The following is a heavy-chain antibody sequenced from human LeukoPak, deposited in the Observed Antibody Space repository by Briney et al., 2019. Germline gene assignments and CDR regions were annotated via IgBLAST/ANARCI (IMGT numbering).Heavy chain of an antibody. CDR1: QLSFSSYA. V-gene: IGHV3-23*01. CDR3: SKGGKRDAFDI. Sequence: PGGSLRLSRVRTQLSFSSYAMSWVRPAAGKGVEGVSSISGSGGSTYYADSVKGRFTISRDNSKNTLHMQMNSLRAEDTAVYYCSKGGKRDAFDIWGQGTMVTVS. CDR2: ISGSGGST. J-gene: IGHJ3*02. D-gene: IGHD1-1*01.